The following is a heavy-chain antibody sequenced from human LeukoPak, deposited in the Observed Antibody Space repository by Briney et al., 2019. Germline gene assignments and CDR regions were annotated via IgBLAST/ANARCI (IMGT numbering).Heavy chain of an antibody. Sequence: SETLSLTCTVSGGSISSYYWSWIRQPPGKGLEWIGYIYYSGSINYNPSLKSRVTISVDTSKNQFSLKLSSVTAADTAVYYCARVQIVGTSRHAFDIWGQGTMVTVSS. J-gene: IGHJ3*02. CDR1: GGSISSYY. CDR2: IYYSGSI. V-gene: IGHV4-59*01. CDR3: ARVQIVGTSRHAFDI. D-gene: IGHD1-26*01.